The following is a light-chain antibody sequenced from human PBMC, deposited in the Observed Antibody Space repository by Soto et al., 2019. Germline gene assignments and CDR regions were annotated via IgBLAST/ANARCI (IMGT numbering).Light chain of an antibody. CDR3: QQYGSSRT. CDR2: GAS. Sequence: EIVLTQSPGTLSLSPGERATLSCRASQSVSSSYLAWYQQKPGQAPRLLIYGASSRATGIQDRFSGSGSGTDFTLTISRLEPEDLAVYYCQQYGSSRTFGQGTKVEIK. J-gene: IGKJ1*01. CDR1: QSVSSSY. V-gene: IGKV3-20*01.